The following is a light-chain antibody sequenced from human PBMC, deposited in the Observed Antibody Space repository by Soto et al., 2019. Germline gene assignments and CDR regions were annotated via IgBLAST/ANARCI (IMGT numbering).Light chain of an antibody. CDR2: EVS. CDR1: QILLHSDGKTY. CDR3: QQYGGSQIT. V-gene: IGKV2D-29*01. Sequence: DIVMTQTPLSLSVTPGQPASISCKSSQILLHSDGKTYLYWYLQKPGQPPQLLIYEVSNRFSGVPDRFSGSGSGADFTLTISRLEPEDFAVYFCQQYGGSQITFGQGTRLEIK. J-gene: IGKJ5*01.